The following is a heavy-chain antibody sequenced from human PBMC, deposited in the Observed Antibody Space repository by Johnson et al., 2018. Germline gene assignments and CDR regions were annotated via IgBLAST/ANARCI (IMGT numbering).Heavy chain of an antibody. CDR3: AKDYVGNEYYYYYLEV. CDR1: GFTFSSYG. J-gene: IGHJ6*03. D-gene: IGHD2-15*01. Sequence: VQLVETGGGVVQPGRSLRLSCAASGFTFSSYGMHWVRQAPGKGLEWVAVISYDGSNKYYADSVKGRFTISRDNSKNTLYLQMNSLGAEDTALYYCAKDYVGNEYYYYYLEVWGKGTTVTVSS. CDR2: ISYDGSNK. V-gene: IGHV3-30*18.